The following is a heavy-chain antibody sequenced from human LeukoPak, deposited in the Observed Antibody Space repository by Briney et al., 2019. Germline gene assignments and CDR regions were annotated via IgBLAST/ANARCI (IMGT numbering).Heavy chain of an antibody. J-gene: IGHJ4*02. Sequence: TLSLTCTVSGGSISSYHWSWIRQPPGKALEWLALIDWDDDKSYSTSLKTRLTISKDTSKNQVVLTMTNMDPVDTATYYCARGSSHGFDYWGQGTLVTVSS. CDR3: ARGSSHGFDY. V-gene: IGHV2-70*18. CDR1: GGSISSYHW. CDR2: IDWDDDK.